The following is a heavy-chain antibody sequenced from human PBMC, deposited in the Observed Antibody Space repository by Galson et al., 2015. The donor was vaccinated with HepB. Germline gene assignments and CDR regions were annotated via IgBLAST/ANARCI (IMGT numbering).Heavy chain of an antibody. Sequence: SLRLSCAASGFTLNIYDMIWVRQAPGKGLEWVSTIGYTGSYTFYAESVKGRFTISRDTSRNTLSLQMNSLRAEDTAIYYCARDRGDYGDGNWFDPWGQGTLVSVSS. J-gene: IGHJ5*02. CDR3: ARDRGDYGDGNWFDP. CDR2: IGYTGSYT. D-gene: IGHD4-17*01. V-gene: IGHV3-23*01. CDR1: GFTLNIYD.